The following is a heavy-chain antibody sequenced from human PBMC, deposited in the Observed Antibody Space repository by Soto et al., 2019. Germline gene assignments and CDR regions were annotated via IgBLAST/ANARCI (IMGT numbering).Heavy chain of an antibody. CDR1: GFSLSTTGVG. V-gene: IGHV2-5*02. CDR3: EHKRNVAVSNSASQYDY. D-gene: IGHD6-19*01. J-gene: IGHJ4*02. CDR2: IYWDDNK. Sequence: HITLKESGPTLVKPTQTLTLTCTFSGFSLSTTGVGVGWIRQPPGKALEWLALIYWDDNKFYSPSLKSRLTITKDTSKNQVVLTMTNLDPVDTATYYCEHKRNVAVSNSASQYDYWGQGTLVTVSS.